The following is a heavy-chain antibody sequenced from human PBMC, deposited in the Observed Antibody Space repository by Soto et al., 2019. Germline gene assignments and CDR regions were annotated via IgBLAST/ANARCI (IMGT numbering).Heavy chain of an antibody. J-gene: IGHJ4*02. D-gene: IGHD6-19*01. V-gene: IGHV1-69*13. Sequence: SVKVSCKASGGTFSSYAISWVRQAPGQGLEWMGGIIPIFGTANYAQKFQGRVTITADESTSTAYMELSSLRSEDTAVYYCARGGIAVAGTGYFDYWGQGTLVTVSS. CDR3: ARGGIAVAGTGYFDY. CDR1: GGTFSSYA. CDR2: IIPIFGTA.